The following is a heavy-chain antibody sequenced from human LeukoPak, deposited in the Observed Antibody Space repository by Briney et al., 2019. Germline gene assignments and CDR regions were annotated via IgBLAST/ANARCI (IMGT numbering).Heavy chain of an antibody. J-gene: IGHJ3*02. V-gene: IGHV3-48*04. CDR1: GFTFSSYS. Sequence: GGSLRLSCAASGFTFSSYSMHWVRQAPGKGLEWVSYISSSGSTIYYADSVKGRFTISRDNAKNSLYLQMNSLRAEDTAVYYCARDPDVRGPTDAFDIWGQGTMVTVSS. D-gene: IGHD3-10*02. CDR3: ARDPDVRGPTDAFDI. CDR2: ISSSGSTI.